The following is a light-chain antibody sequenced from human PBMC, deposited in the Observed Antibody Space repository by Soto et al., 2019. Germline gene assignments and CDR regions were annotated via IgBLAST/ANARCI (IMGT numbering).Light chain of an antibody. Sequence: QSVLTQPASVSGSPGQSITISCTGTPSDIGNYNYVSWYQQHPGKAPKLIIYGVSNRPSGVSNRFSASKSGSAASLTISGLQAEDEADYYCSSYTAYTTLWVFGGGTKLTVL. V-gene: IGLV2-14*01. CDR1: PSDIGNYNY. CDR3: SSYTAYTTLWV. J-gene: IGLJ3*02. CDR2: GVS.